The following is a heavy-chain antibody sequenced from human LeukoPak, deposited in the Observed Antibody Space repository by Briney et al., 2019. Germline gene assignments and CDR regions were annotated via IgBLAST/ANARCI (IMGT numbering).Heavy chain of an antibody. CDR3: ATSRDAPMET. D-gene: IGHD5-18*01. Sequence: GGSLRLSCAASGFTSGFTFSNYWMSWVRQAPGKGLEWVANIKEDGSAEFYVDSVKGRFTISRDNAKNSLYLQMNSLRAEDTAVYYCATSRDAPMETGGQGTLVTVSS. CDR2: IKEDGSAE. J-gene: IGHJ4*02. CDR1: GFTFSNYW. V-gene: IGHV3-7*01.